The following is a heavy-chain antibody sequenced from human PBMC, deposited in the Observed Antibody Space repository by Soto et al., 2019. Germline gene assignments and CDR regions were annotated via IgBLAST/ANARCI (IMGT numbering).Heavy chain of an antibody. CDR3: ARGRSDQLAEYYYDSSGPYAFDI. CDR1: GFTFSSYG. J-gene: IGHJ3*02. CDR2: IWYDGSNK. V-gene: IGHV3-33*01. D-gene: IGHD3-22*01. Sequence: GGSLRLSCAASGFTFSSYGMHWVRQAPGKGLEWVAVIWYDGSNKYYADSVKGRFTISRDNSKNTLYLQMNSLRAEDTAVYYCARGRSDQLAEYYYDSSGPYAFDIWGQGTMVTVPS.